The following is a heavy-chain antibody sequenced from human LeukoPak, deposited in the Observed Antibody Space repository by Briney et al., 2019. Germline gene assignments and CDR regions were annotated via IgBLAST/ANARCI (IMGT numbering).Heavy chain of an antibody. J-gene: IGHJ4*02. CDR1: GFTFRSHS. CDR2: ISSSGHTI. CDR3: ARVKYCANGICYTRYYFDY. D-gene: IGHD2-8*01. V-gene: IGHV3-48*04. Sequence: PGGSLRLSCAASGFTFRSHSMNWVRQAPGKGLEWLSYISSSGHTIYNADSVKGRFTISRDNAKNSLYLQMNSLRAEDTAVYYCARVKYCANGICYTRYYFDYWGQGTPVTVSS.